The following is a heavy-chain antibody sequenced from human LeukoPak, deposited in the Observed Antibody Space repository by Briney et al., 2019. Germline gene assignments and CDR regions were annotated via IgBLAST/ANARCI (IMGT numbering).Heavy chain of an antibody. CDR2: ISSSSSYI. D-gene: IGHD6-13*01. CDR1: GFTFSIYS. CDR3: ARDIIAAAQYYFDY. J-gene: IGHJ4*02. V-gene: IGHV3-21*01. Sequence: GGSLRLSCAASGFTFSIYSMNWVRQAPGKGLEWVSSISSSSSYIYYADSVKGRFTISRDNAKNSLYLQMNSLRAEDTAVYYCARDIIAAAQYYFDYWGQGTLVTVSS.